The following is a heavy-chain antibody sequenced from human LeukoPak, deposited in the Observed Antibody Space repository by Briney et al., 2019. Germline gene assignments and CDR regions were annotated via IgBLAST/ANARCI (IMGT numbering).Heavy chain of an antibody. Sequence: GGSLRLSCAASGFTFSNYAMHWVRQAPGKGLEFVSAITTNGGTTYYANSVKGRFTISRDYSKNTLYLQMNSLRAEHTAVYYCARAPRMVHFDYWGQGTLVTVSS. CDR2: ITTNGGTT. CDR3: ARAPRMVHFDY. V-gene: IGHV3-64*01. D-gene: IGHD6-13*01. CDR1: GFTFSNYA. J-gene: IGHJ4*02.